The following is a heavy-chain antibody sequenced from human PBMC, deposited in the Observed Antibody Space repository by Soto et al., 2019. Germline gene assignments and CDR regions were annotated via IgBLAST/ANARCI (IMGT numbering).Heavy chain of an antibody. Sequence: GWSLRLSCAASGFTFSDVWMSWVRQAPGKGLEWVGHIKSKTHGEARDYAAPVKGRFTISRDDSKNTLYLQMNSLKIEDTAVYYCCSTWYLGYFDNWGQGTLVTVSS. CDR2: IKSKTHGEAR. D-gene: IGHD6-13*01. CDR3: CSTWYLGYFDN. V-gene: IGHV3-15*01. CDR1: GFTFSDVW. J-gene: IGHJ4*02.